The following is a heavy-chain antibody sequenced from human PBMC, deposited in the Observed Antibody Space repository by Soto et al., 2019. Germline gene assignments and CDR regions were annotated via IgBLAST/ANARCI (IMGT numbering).Heavy chain of an antibody. CDR3: VRDAYNRDAFYI. J-gene: IGHJ3*02. V-gene: IGHV3-21*01. D-gene: IGHD1-20*01. CDR2: ISASSSSI. Sequence: DVQLVESGGGLVKPGGSLRLSCAASGFNFITYSMNWVRQAPGKGLEWVSSISASSSSIHYAESVKGRFTVSRDNAKNSLYLQMNSLRAEDTTLYFRVRDAYNRDAFYIWGQGKIVTVSS. CDR1: GFNFITYS.